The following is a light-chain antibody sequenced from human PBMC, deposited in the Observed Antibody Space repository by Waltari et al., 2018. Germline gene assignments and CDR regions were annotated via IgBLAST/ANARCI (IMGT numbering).Light chain of an antibody. J-gene: IGKJ2*01. V-gene: IGKV3-11*01. CDR2: DVS. CDR1: QSVRSY. Sequence: EIVLTQFPATLSLSPAERATLSLRASQSVRSYLAWYQQKPGQAPRLLIYDVSNRATGIPPRFSGSGSGTDFTLTISSLEPEDFAVYYCQQRSNWPHTFGQGTKLEIK. CDR3: QQRSNWPHT.